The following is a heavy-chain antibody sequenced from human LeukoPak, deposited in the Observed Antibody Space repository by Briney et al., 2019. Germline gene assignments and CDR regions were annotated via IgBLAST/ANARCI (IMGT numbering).Heavy chain of an antibody. J-gene: IGHJ4*02. CDR1: GFTFSSYAM. CDR3: ARDSDYGDYVRYFDY. V-gene: IGHV4-4*02. Sequence: GSLRLSCAASGFTFSSYAMSWVCQAPGKGLEWIGEIYHSGSTNYNPSLKSRVTISVDKSKNQFSLKLSSVTAADTAVYYCARDSDYGDYVRYFDYWGQGTLVTVSS. D-gene: IGHD4-17*01. CDR2: IYHSGST.